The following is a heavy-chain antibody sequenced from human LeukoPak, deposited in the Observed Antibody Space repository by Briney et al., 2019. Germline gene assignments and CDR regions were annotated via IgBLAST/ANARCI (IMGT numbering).Heavy chain of an antibody. D-gene: IGHD1-1*01. Sequence: SVKVSCKASGGTFSIYASGWERQWPGQGLEWMGGIIPIFGTAKYAQNFPGRVTIATEESTTSAYMDLSSLSSEHTAVYYCATRPRGFSSQYNYYFDYWG. CDR1: GGTFSIYA. J-gene: IGHJ4*01. CDR2: IIPIFGTA. CDR3: ATRPRGFSSQYNYYFDY. V-gene: IGHV1-69*05.